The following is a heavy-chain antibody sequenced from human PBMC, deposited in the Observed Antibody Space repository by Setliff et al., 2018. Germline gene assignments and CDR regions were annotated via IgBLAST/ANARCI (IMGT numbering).Heavy chain of an antibody. D-gene: IGHD6-19*01. Sequence: ASVKVSCKTSGYSFIRYYIYWVRQAPGQGLEWMGWISAYNGNTYYAQIFQGRVTMTTDTSTDTAYMELRSLTSDDTAMYFCARGVAGAAPNYYYMDAWGSGTTVTVSS. CDR2: ISAYNGNT. CDR1: GYSFIRYY. V-gene: IGHV1-18*04. J-gene: IGHJ6*03. CDR3: ARGVAGAAPNYYYMDA.